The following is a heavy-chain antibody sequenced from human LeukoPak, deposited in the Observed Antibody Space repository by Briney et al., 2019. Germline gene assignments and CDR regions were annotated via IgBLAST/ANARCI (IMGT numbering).Heavy chain of an antibody. CDR3: ARHQVLYSSGWFDY. CDR1: GGSISSSSYY. V-gene: IGHV4-61*05. D-gene: IGHD6-19*01. CDR2: IYYRGST. J-gene: IGHJ4*02. Sequence: PSETLSLTCTVSGGSISSSSYYWSWIRQPPGKGLEYIGNIYYRGSTNYNPSLKSRVTISVDTSKNQFSLKLSSVTAADTAVYYCARHQVLYSSGWFDYWGQGTLVTVSS.